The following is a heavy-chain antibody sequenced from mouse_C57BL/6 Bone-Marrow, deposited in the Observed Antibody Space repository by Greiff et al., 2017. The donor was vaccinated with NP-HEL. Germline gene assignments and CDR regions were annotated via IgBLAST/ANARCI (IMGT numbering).Heavy chain of an antibody. CDR2: IHPNSGST. CDR1: GYTFTSYW. Sequence: VQLQQSGAELVKPGASVKLSCKASGYTFTSYWMHWVKQRPGQGLEWIGMIHPNSGSTNYNEKFKSKATLTVDKSSSTAYMQLSSLTSEDSAVYYCAREGGFTTVVATRYFDVWGTGTTVTVSS. D-gene: IGHD1-1*01. V-gene: IGHV1-64*01. CDR3: AREGGFTTVVATRYFDV. J-gene: IGHJ1*03.